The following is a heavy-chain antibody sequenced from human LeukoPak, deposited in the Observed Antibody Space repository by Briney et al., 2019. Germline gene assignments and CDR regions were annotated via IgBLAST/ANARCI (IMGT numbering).Heavy chain of an antibody. V-gene: IGHV4-39*02. CDR2: IYYNGRT. CDR1: GGSINSSSFY. D-gene: IGHD3-10*01. J-gene: IGHJ4*02. Sequence: SETLSLTCTVSGGSINSSSFYWGWIRQPPGEGLEWIGTIYYNGRTYYNPSLKSRVTISVDTSKNHFSLKLNSVTAADTAVYYCARRDSDSYFVDYWGQGTLVTVSS. CDR3: ARRDSDSYFVDY.